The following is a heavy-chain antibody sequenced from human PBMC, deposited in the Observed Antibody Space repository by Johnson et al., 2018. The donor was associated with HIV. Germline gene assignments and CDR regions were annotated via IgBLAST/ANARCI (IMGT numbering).Heavy chain of an antibody. J-gene: IGHJ3*02. D-gene: IGHD3-22*01. Sequence: VQLLESGGGLVQPGGSLRLSCAASGFTFSSYDMHWVRQATGKGLEWVSAIGTAGDTYYPGSVKGRFTISRENAKNSLYLQMNSLRAGDTAVYYCAKARGIVVVIHPFDIWGQGTVVTVSS. V-gene: IGHV3-13*01. CDR1: GFTFSSYD. CDR3: AKARGIVVVIHPFDI. CDR2: IGTAGDT.